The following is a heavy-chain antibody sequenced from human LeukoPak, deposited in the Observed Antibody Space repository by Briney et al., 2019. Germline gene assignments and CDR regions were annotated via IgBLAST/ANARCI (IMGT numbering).Heavy chain of an antibody. J-gene: IGHJ5*02. V-gene: IGHV4-61*02. Sequence: SETLSLTCTVSGGSISSGSYYWSWIRQPAGKGLEWIGRIYTSGSTNYNPSLKSRVTLSVDTSKNQFSLKLSSVTAADTAVYYCARLLWFGESPRWFDPWGQGTLVTVSS. CDR1: GGSISSGSYY. D-gene: IGHD3-10*01. CDR3: ARLLWFGESPRWFDP. CDR2: IYTSGST.